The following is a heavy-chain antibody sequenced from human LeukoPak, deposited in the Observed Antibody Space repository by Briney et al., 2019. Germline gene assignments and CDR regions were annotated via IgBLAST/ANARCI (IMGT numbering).Heavy chain of an antibody. V-gene: IGHV3-64*02. CDR3: ARIGMENFYDL. J-gene: IGHJ5*02. CDR2: INGNGDKT. D-gene: IGHD2/OR15-2a*01. Sequence: GGSLRLSCAASGFTFSGFSMHWIRQAPGRGLKYVSAINGNGDKTFYTDSVRGRFTIFRDNSKNTLFLQMGSLRGEDTALYFCARIGMENFYDLWGQGTLVTVSS. CDR1: GFTFSGFS.